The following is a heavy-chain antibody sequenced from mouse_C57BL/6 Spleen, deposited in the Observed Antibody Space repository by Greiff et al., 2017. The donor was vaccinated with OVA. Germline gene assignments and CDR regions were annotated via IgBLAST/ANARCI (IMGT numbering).Heavy chain of an antibody. V-gene: IGHV6-3*01. Sequence: EVKVVESGGGLVQPGGSMKLSCVASGFTFSNYWMNWVRQSPEKGLEWVAQIRLKSDNYATHYAESVKGRFTISRDDSKSSVYLQMNNLRAEDTGIYYCTAYGMIGYYAMDYWGQGTSVTVSS. CDR1: GFTFSNYW. D-gene: IGHD1-1*01. CDR2: IRLKSDNYAT. CDR3: TAYGMIGYYAMDY. J-gene: IGHJ4*01.